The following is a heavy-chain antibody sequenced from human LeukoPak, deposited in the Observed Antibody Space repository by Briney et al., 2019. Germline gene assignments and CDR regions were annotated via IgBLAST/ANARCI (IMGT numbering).Heavy chain of an antibody. V-gene: IGHV4-4*07. Sequence: SETLSLTCTVSGGSISSYYWNWIRQPAGKGLEWIGRIYTSGTTNYNPSLRSRVTMSVDTSKNQFSLKLSSVTAADTAVYYCARYCSSTSCRGDYFDYWGQGTLVTVSS. CDR2: IYTSGTT. J-gene: IGHJ4*02. CDR3: ARYCSSTSCRGDYFDY. CDR1: GGSISSYY. D-gene: IGHD2-2*01.